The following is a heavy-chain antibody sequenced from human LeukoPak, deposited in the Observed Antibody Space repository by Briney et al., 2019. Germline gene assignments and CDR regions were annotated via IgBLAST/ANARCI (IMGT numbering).Heavy chain of an antibody. CDR1: GFTFDVYA. J-gene: IGHJ3*01. CDR3: AKDVTGSGAFDA. D-gene: IGHD1-20*01. V-gene: IGHV3-9*01. CDR2: IIRISGTI. Sequence: GRSLSLPCVASGFTFDVYAMPWARHPPGKGLEWVSGIIRISGTIGYADSVKGRFTISRDNAKNSLYLQLNSLRGEDTALYHCAKDVTGSGAFDAWGQGTMVSVSS.